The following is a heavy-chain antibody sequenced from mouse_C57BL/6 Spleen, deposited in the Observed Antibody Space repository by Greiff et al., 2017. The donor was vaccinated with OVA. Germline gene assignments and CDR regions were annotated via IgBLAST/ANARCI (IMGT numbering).Heavy chain of an antibody. J-gene: IGHJ2*01. Sequence: LVESGAELARPGASVKLSCKASGYTFTSYGISWVKQRTGQGLEWIGEIYPRSGNTYYNEKFKGKATLTADKSSSTAYMELRSLTSEDSAVYFCAPRTAQATNYWGQGTTLTVSS. V-gene: IGHV1-81*01. D-gene: IGHD3-2*02. CDR3: APRTAQATNY. CDR2: IYPRSGNT. CDR1: GYTFTSYG.